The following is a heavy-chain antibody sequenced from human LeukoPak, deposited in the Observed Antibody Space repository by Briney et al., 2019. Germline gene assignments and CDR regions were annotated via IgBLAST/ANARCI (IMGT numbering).Heavy chain of an antibody. Sequence: GASVTVSCKASGYTFTAYYMHWVRQAPGQGLEWMGWINPNSGGTNYAQKFQGRVTMTRDTSISTAYMELSRLRSDDTAVYFCARDRGNHFDHWGQGTPVTVSS. CDR2: INPNSGGT. V-gene: IGHV1-2*02. CDR1: GYTFTAYY. J-gene: IGHJ4*02. CDR3: ARDRGNHFDH. D-gene: IGHD1-14*01.